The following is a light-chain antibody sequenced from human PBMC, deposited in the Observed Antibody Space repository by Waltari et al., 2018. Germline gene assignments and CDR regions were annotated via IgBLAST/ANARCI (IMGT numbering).Light chain of an antibody. J-gene: IGKJ4*01. CDR2: GAS. CDR1: HDIRNY. CDR3: QQTYSSPIT. V-gene: IGKV1-39*01. Sequence: DIQMTQSPSSLSASVGDRVTITCRASHDIRNYLNWYQQKPGKAPTLLIYGASSLQRGVPSRFSGSGSGTDFSLTINSLQPEDFALYSCQQTYSSPITFGGGTRVQIK.